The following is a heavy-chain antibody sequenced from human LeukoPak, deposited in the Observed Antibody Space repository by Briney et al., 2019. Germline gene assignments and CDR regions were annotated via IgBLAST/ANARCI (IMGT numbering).Heavy chain of an antibody. CDR2: INSDGSST. CDR1: GFTFSSYW. D-gene: IGHD6-19*01. CDR3: AREVYSSGWSSFDY. Sequence: QSGGSLRLSCAASGFTFSSYWMHWVRQAPGKGLVWVSRINSDGSSTIHADSVKGRFTTSRDNAKNTLYLQMNSLRAEDTAVYYCAREVYSSGWSSFDYWGQGTLVTVSS. V-gene: IGHV3-74*01. J-gene: IGHJ4*02.